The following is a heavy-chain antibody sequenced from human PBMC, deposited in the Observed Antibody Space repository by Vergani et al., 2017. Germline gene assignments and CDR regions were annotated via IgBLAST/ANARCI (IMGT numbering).Heavy chain of an antibody. CDR3: ARVGEAYCGGDCYLDY. D-gene: IGHD2-21*02. CDR2: ISAYNGNT. CDR1: GYTFTSYA. Sequence: QVQLVQSGSELKKPGASVKVSCKASGYTFTSYAMNWVRQAPGQGIEWMGWISAYNGNTNYAQKLQGSVTMATDTSTSTAYMELRSLRSDDTAVYYCARVGEAYCGGDCYLDYWGQGTLVTVSS. V-gene: IGHV1-18*01. J-gene: IGHJ4*02.